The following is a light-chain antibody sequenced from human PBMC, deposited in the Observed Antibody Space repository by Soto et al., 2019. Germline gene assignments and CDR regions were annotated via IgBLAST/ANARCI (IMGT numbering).Light chain of an antibody. CDR1: SSDVGGYNY. J-gene: IGLJ1*01. Sequence: QSVLTQPASVSGSPGQSITMSCTGSSSDVGGYNYVSWYQQLPGKAPKLMIYDVSNRSSGVSNRFSGSKSGNTASLTISGLQAEDEADYYCSSYTSSNTYVFGTGTKVTVL. V-gene: IGLV2-14*01. CDR2: DVS. CDR3: SSYTSSNTYV.